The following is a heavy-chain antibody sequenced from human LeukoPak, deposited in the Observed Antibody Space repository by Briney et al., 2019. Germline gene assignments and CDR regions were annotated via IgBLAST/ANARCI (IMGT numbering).Heavy chain of an antibody. Sequence: GGSLRLSCAASGFTFSSYAMSWVRQAPGKGLEWVSAISGSGGSTYYADSVKGRFTISRDNSKNTLYLQMNSLRAEDTAVYYCAINPLWLGAGEEGDYWGQGTLVTVSS. CDR3: AINPLWLGAGEEGDY. J-gene: IGHJ4*02. CDR1: GFTFSSYA. D-gene: IGHD3-10*01. CDR2: ISGSGGST. V-gene: IGHV3-23*01.